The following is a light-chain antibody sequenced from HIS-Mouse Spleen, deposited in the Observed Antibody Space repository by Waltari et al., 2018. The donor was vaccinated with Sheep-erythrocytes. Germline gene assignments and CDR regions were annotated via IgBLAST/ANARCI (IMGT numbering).Light chain of an antibody. V-gene: IGLV2-11*01. CDR2: DVS. CDR3: CSYAGSYNHV. Sequence: QSALTQPRSLSGSPGPSVTISCPGTSSGVGGYNSVSLSQQHPGKAPKLMIYDVSKRPSGVPDRFSGSKSGNTASLTISGLQAEDEADYYCCSYAGSYNHVFATGTKVTVL. J-gene: IGLJ1*01. CDR1: SSGVGGYNS.